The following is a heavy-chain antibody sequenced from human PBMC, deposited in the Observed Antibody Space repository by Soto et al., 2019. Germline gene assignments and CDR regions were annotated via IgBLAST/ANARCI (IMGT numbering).Heavy chain of an antibody. CDR3: ARQGFGPLHGRVDV. CDR2: VHHSWGS. Sequence: QVQLQESGPGLVKPSETLSLSCTVSGGSISSYYWSWFRQSPGKRMEWIGYVHHSWGSSYNPSLQSRGAISLASSRSQFSLKVPSVTATDTAVYYCARQGFGPLHGRVDVWGQGTTVTVSS. V-gene: IGHV4-59*08. J-gene: IGHJ6*02. CDR1: GGSISSYY. D-gene: IGHD3-10*01.